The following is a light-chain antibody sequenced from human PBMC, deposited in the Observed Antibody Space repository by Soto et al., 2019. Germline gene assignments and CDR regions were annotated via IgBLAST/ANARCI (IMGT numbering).Light chain of an antibody. V-gene: IGKV1-39*01. Sequence: DIQITQSPSTLSASVGDRVTITCRASQSISSWLAWYQQKPGKAPKLLIYAASSLQSGVPSRFSGSGSGTDFTLTISSLQPEDFATYFCQQSYSTLLFTFGPGTKVDIK. J-gene: IGKJ3*01. CDR1: QSISSW. CDR2: AAS. CDR3: QQSYSTLLFT.